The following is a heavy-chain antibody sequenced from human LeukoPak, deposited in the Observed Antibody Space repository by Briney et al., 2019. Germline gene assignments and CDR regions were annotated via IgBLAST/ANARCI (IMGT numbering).Heavy chain of an antibody. D-gene: IGHD3-10*01. CDR2: ISSSGDYI. J-gene: IGHJ2*01. Sequence: AGGSLRLSCAASGFTFSSYSMNWVRQAPGKGLEWVSSISSSGDYIYSADSVKGRFTISRDNAKNSLYLQMTNLSAEDTAVYFCVRDLVRGVHPVFYFDLWGRGTLVTVSS. CDR3: VRDLVRGVHPVFYFDL. CDR1: GFTFSSYS. V-gene: IGHV3-21*01.